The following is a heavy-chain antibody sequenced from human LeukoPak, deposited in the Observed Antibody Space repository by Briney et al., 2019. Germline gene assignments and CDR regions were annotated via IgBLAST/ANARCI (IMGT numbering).Heavy chain of an antibody. CDR1: GFTFSRYS. J-gene: IGHJ4*02. V-gene: IGHV3-48*01. CDR3: ARVGTYDFWSGYPWDY. Sequence: GGSLRLSCEASGFTFSRYSMNWVRQALGKGLEWVSYINPTSDTIYYADSVEGRFTISRDNARSSLYLQMNSLRAEDTAVYYCARVGTYDFWSGYPWDYWGQGTLVTVSS. D-gene: IGHD3-3*01. CDR2: INPTSDTI.